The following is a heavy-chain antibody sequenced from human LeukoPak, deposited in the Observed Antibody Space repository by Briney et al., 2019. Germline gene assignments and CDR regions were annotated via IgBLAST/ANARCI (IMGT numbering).Heavy chain of an antibody. D-gene: IGHD3-22*01. CDR2: ISYDGSNK. J-gene: IGHJ4*02. CDR3: AGGLYDSSGYRS. Sequence: GGSLRLSCAASGFTFSSYGMHWVRQAPGKGLEWVAVISYDGSNKYHADSVKGRFTISRDNSKNTLYLQMNSLRAEDTAVYYCAGGLYDSSGYRSWGQGTLVTVSS. CDR1: GFTFSSYG. V-gene: IGHV3-30*03.